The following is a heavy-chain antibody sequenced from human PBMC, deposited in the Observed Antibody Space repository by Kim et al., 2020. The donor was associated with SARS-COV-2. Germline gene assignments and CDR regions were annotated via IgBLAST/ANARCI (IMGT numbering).Heavy chain of an antibody. D-gene: IGHD1-26*01. V-gene: IGHV4-4*09. J-gene: IGHJ4*02. CDR3: ARYPSNIRGATTFDY. Sequence: SRKSRVTISVDTSKNPFSLKLSSVTAADTAVYYCARYPSNIRGATTFDYWGQGALVTVSS.